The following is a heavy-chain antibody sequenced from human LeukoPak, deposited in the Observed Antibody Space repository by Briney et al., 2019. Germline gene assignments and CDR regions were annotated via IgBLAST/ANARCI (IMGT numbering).Heavy chain of an antibody. J-gene: IGHJ3*02. D-gene: IGHD2-2*01. CDR2: ISIYNGNT. V-gene: IGHV1-18*04. CDR3: ARVYDEGSSPFDAFDI. CDR1: GYTFTSYG. Sequence: ASVKVSCKASGYTFTSYGISWVRQAPGQGLEWMGWISIYNGNTNYAEKIQGRVTMTTDTSTNTAFMELRSLRSDDTAMYYCARVYDEGSSPFDAFDIWGQGTMVTVSS.